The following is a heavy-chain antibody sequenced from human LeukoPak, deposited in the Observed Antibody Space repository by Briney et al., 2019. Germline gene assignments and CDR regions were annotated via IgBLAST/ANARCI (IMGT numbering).Heavy chain of an antibody. D-gene: IGHD3-10*01. CDR1: GFTFSSYG. V-gene: IGHV3-30*18. Sequence: GRSLRLSCAASGFTFSSYGMHWVRQAPGKGLEWVAVISYDGSNKYYADSVKRRFTICRDNSKNTLYLQMNSLRAEDTAVCYCAKARQFDYYGSGSYDYWGQGTLVTVSS. CDR2: ISYDGSNK. CDR3: AKARQFDYYGSGSYDY. J-gene: IGHJ4*02.